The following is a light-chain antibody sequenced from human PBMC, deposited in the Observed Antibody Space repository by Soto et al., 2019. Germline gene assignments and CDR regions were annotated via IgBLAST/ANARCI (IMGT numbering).Light chain of an antibody. V-gene: IGKV1-12*01. CDR1: QDIGNY. CDR3: QQSSSFPLT. J-gene: IGKJ3*01. CDR2: ATS. Sequence: DIQLTQSPSSLSASVGDRVTITCQASQDIGNYLTWYQHKPGKPPKMVIYATSNLQSGVPSRFSGSGSGTDFTLTISSLQPEDFAAYYCQQSSSFPLTFGPGTKVDIK.